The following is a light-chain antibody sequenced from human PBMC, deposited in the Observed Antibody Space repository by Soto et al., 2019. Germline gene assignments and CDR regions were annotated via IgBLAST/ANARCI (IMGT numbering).Light chain of an antibody. V-gene: IGLV1-51*02. J-gene: IGLJ1*01. Sequence: QSVLTQPPSVSASPVQKVTISCSGSSSNIGNNYLSWYQQLPGTAPKLLIFENNKRPSGMPDRFSASKSGTSATLAITGLHTGDAADYYCRTLYNSLSRPYVVGTGTKLTV. CDR3: RTLYNSLSRPYV. CDR1: SSNIGNNY. CDR2: ENN.